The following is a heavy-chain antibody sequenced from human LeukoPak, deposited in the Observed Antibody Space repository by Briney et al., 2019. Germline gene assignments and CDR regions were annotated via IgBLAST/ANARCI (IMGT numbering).Heavy chain of an antibody. CDR3: ASFEPSKLERRYYYYYYMGV. V-gene: IGHV3-23*01. CDR2: ITGSGGNT. CDR1: GFTFSDYA. D-gene: IGHD1-1*01. Sequence: PGGSLRLSCAASGFTFSDYAMSWVRQAPGKGLEWVSGITGSGGNTYYADSVEGRFTISRDNSRSTLSLQMNSLRAEDTAVYYCASFEPSKLERRYYYYYYMGVWGKGTTVTVSS. J-gene: IGHJ6*03.